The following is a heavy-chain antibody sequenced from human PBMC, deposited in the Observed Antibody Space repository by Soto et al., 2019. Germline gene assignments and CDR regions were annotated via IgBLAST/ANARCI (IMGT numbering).Heavy chain of an antibody. D-gene: IGHD2-15*01. CDR3: AREGGGSHDAFDI. CDR1: GFTFSSYA. CDR2: ISYDGSNK. J-gene: IGHJ3*02. Sequence: QVQLVESGGGVVQPGRSLRLSCAASGFTFSSYAMHWVRQAPGKGLEWVAVISYDGSNKNYAESVKGRFTISRDNCKNTLYLQMNSLRAEDTAVYYCAREGGGSHDAFDIWGQGTMVTVSS. V-gene: IGHV3-30-3*01.